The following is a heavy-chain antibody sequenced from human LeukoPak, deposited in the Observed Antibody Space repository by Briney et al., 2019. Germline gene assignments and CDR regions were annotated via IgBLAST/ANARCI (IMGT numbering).Heavy chain of an antibody. D-gene: IGHD6-6*01. CDR1: GGSISSSSYY. V-gene: IGHV4-39*01. Sequence: SETLSLTSTVSGGSISSSSYYWGWIRQPPGKGLEWIGSIYYSGSTYYNPSLKSRVTISADTSKNQFSLKLSSVTAADTAVYYCARLSPYSSSPLDYWGQGTQVTVSS. CDR3: ARLSPYSSSPLDY. J-gene: IGHJ4*02. CDR2: IYYSGST.